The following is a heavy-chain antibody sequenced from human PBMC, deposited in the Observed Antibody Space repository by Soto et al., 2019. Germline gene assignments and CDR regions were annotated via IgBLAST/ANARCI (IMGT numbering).Heavy chain of an antibody. D-gene: IGHD2-2*01. V-gene: IGHV3-21*01. J-gene: IGHJ4*02. Sequence: PGGSLRLSCAASGFTFSSYSMNWVRQAPGKGLEWVSSISSSSSYIYYADSVKGRFTISRDNAKNSLYLQMNSLRAEDTAVYYCARDESSTSCSDYWGQGTLVTVSS. CDR3: ARDESSTSCSDY. CDR2: ISSSSSYI. CDR1: GFTFSSYS.